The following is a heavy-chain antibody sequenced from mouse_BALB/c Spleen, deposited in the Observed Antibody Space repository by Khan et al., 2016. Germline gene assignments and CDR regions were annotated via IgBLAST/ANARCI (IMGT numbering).Heavy chain of an antibody. Sequence: VQLKQSGPGLVKPSQSLSLTCTVTGYSITSDYAWNWFRQFPGNKLEWMGYISYSGSTRYYPSLKSRLSITRDTSRNQFFLQLNSVTTVDKATYYEARTPTAYYAMDYWGQGTSDTVSS. CDR2: ISYSGST. J-gene: IGHJ4*01. CDR1: GYSITSDYA. CDR3: ARTPTAYYAMDY. D-gene: IGHD1-2*01. V-gene: IGHV3-2*02.